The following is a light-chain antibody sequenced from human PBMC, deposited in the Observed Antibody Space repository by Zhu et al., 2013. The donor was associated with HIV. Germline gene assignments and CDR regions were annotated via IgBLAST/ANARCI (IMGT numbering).Light chain of an antibody. J-gene: IGKJ1*01. CDR3: QHYGGSSWT. V-gene: IGKV3-20*01. CDR2: AAS. Sequence: DIVLTQSPGTLSLSPGERATLSCRASQTVSSNFLAWYHQIPGQAPRLLISAASNRATGFPDRFSGTGSGTDFTLTISRLEPEDFALYYCQHYGGSSWTFGQGTKVEI. CDR1: QTVSSNF.